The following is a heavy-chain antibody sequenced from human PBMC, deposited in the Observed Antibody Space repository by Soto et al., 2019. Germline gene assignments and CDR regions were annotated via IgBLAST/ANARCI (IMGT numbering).Heavy chain of an antibody. V-gene: IGHV4-4*02. CDR2: IYHSGST. CDR3: ARRYCSGGSCYYFDY. J-gene: IGHJ4*02. Sequence: SETLSLTCAVSGGSISSSNWWSWVRQPPGKGLEWIGEIYHSGSTNYNPSLKSRVTISVDKSKNQFSLKLSSVTAADTAVYYCARRYCSGGSCYYFDYWGQGTLVTVSS. CDR1: GGSISSSNW. D-gene: IGHD2-15*01.